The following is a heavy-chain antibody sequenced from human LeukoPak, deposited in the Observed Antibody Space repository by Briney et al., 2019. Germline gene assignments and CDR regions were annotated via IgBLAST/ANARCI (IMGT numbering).Heavy chain of an antibody. CDR3: ARVIDRGYSYGYYY. CDR2: IYPGDSDT. Sequence: GESLKISCKASGSSFTTYWIGWVRQMPGKGLEWMGSIYPGDSDTRYSPSFQGQVVISADKSISSAYLQWSSLKASDSAMYYCARVIDRGYSYGYYYWGQGTLVTVSS. D-gene: IGHD5-18*01. J-gene: IGHJ4*02. V-gene: IGHV5-51*01. CDR1: GSSFTTYW.